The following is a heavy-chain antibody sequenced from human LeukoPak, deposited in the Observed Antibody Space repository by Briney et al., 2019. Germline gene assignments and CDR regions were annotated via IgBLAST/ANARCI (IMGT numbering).Heavy chain of an antibody. Sequence: GGSLRLSCAASGVTVNSNYMSWVRQAPGKGLDWVAVIFSGGTTYYADSVKGRFTISRDNSKNTLYLQLNSLRVEDTAVYYCAKNRGAGSHYYYHMNVWGKGTTVTVSS. CDR2: IFSGGTT. CDR3: AKNRGAGSHYYYHMNV. J-gene: IGHJ6*03. V-gene: IGHV3-53*01. D-gene: IGHD1-26*01. CDR1: GVTVNSNY.